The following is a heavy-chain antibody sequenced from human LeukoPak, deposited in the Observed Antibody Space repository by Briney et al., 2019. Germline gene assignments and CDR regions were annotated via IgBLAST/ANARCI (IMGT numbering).Heavy chain of an antibody. D-gene: IGHD2/OR15-2a*01. Sequence: PSETLSLTCTVSGGSISSYYWSWIRQPPGKGLEWIGYIYYSGSTNYNPSLKSRVKMSVDTSKNLFSLNLSSVTAADTAVYFCARVEVAADTFVFDYWGQGTLVTVAS. CDR2: IYYSGST. V-gene: IGHV4-59*12. CDR3: ARVEVAADTFVFDY. J-gene: IGHJ4*02. CDR1: GGSISSYY.